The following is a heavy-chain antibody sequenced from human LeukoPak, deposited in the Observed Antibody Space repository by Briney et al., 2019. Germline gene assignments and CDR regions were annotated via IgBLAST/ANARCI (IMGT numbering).Heavy chain of an antibody. CDR2: IYSGGST. CDR3: AREGYCSGGSCRDAFDI. D-gene: IGHD2-15*01. CDR1: GFTVSSNY. V-gene: IGHV3-53*01. Sequence: GGSLRLSCAASGFTVSSNYMSWVRQAPGKGLEWVSVIYSGGSTYYADSVKGRFTISRDNFKNTLYLQMNSLRAEDTAVHYCAREGYCSGGSCRDAFDIWGQGTMVTVSS. J-gene: IGHJ3*02.